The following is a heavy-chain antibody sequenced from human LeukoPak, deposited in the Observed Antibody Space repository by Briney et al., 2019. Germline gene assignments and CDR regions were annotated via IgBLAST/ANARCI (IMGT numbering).Heavy chain of an antibody. D-gene: IGHD5-12*01. CDR1: GGSISSSSYY. J-gene: IGHJ6*02. CDR2: INHSGST. Sequence: SETLSLTCTVSGGSISSSSYYWGWIRQPPGKGLEWIGEINHSGSTNYNPSLKSRVTISVDTSKNQFSLKLSSVTAADTAVYYCAGERYSGYDKQYYYYGMDVWGQGTTVTVSS. V-gene: IGHV4-39*07. CDR3: AGERYSGYDKQYYYYGMDV.